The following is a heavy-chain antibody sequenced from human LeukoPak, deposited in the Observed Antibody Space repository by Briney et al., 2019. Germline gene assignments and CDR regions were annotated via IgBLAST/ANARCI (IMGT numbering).Heavy chain of an antibody. D-gene: IGHD6-13*01. Sequence: GGSLRLSCAASGFTFSSYAMSWVRQAPGKGLEWVSAISGGGDSTYYGDSAKGRFTISRDNSKNTLYLQMNSLRAEDTAVYYCAKTRPLDSSSWSHGDYWGQGTLVTVSS. CDR1: GFTFSSYA. CDR3: AKTRPLDSSSWSHGDY. J-gene: IGHJ4*02. CDR2: ISGGGDST. V-gene: IGHV3-23*01.